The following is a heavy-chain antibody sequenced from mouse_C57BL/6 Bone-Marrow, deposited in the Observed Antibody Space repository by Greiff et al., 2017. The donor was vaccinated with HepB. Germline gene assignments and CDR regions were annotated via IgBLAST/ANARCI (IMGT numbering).Heavy chain of an antibody. CDR1: GYTFTSYT. Sequence: VQLQQSGAELARPGASVKMSCKASGYTFTSYTMHWVKQRPGQGLEWIGYINPSSGYTKYNQKFKDKATLTADKSSSTAYMQLSILTSEDSAVYYCARDTTVVAPCLDYWGQGTTLTVSS. CDR2: INPSSGYT. V-gene: IGHV1-4*01. J-gene: IGHJ2*01. CDR3: ARDTTVVAPCLDY. D-gene: IGHD1-1*01.